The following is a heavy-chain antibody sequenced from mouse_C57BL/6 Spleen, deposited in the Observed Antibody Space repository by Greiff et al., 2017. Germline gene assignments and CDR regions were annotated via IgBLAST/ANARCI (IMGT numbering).Heavy chain of an antibody. CDR2: IYPGDGDT. V-gene: IGHV1-82*01. Sequence: QVQLQQSGPELVKPGASVKISCKASGYAFSSSWMNWVKQRPGKGLEWIGRIYPGDGDTNYNGKFKGKATLTADKSSGTAYMQLSSLTSEDSAVYFCARVTLDYWGQGTTLTVSS. CDR3: ARVTLDY. J-gene: IGHJ2*01. D-gene: IGHD2-12*01. CDR1: GYAFSSSW.